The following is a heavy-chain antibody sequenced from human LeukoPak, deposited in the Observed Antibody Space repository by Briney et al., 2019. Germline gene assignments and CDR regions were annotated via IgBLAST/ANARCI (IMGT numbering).Heavy chain of an antibody. V-gene: IGHV3-30*03. J-gene: IGHJ4*02. CDR3: ATIAAQRDGNNLGYFDY. D-gene: IGHD5-24*01. CDR1: GFTFSSYG. Sequence: GRSLRLSCAASGFTFSSYGMHWVRQAQGKGLEWVAVISYDGSNKYYADSVKGRFTISRDNSKNTLYLQMNSLRAEDTAVYYCATIAAQRDGNNLGYFDYWGQGTLVTVSS. CDR2: ISYDGSNK.